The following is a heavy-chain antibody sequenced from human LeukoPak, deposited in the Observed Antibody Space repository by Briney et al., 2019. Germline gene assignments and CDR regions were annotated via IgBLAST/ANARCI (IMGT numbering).Heavy chain of an antibody. J-gene: IGHJ3*02. V-gene: IGHV3-23*01. CDR1: GFTFSSYA. CDR3: AREDTAMVWEISDAFDI. D-gene: IGHD5-18*01. Sequence: PGGSLRLSCAASGFTFSSYAMSWVRQAPGKGLEWVSAISGSGGSTYYADSVKGRFTISRDNAKNSLYLQMNSLRAEDTAVYYCAREDTAMVWEISDAFDIWGQGTMVTVSS. CDR2: ISGSGGST.